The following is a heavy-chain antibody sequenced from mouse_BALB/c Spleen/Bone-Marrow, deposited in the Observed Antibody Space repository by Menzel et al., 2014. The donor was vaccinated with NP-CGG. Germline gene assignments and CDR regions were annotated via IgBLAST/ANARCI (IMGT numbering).Heavy chain of an antibody. J-gene: IGHJ3*01. CDR1: GFSLISDG. V-gene: IGHV2-3*01. CDR2: IWGDGST. CDR3: ANYDGFVFAY. D-gene: IGHD2-3*01. Sequence: VQLQQSGPGLVKPSQSLSISCAVSGFSLISDGVSWVRQPPGKGLEWLGVIWGDGSTNYHSALISGLSISKDNSKNQVCLKLNSLQTNDTATYYCANYDGFVFAYWGAGTLVTVSA.